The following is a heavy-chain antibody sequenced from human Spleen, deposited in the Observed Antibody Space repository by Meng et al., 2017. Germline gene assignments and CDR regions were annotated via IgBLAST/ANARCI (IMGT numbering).Heavy chain of an antibody. D-gene: IGHD6-19*01. CDR2: IYHGGDT. J-gene: IGHJ4*02. CDR3: ASWIYSCGWQ. Sequence: QVQLQGSGPGLVKPSGTPSLTCVVSGGSISSIDWWSWVRQPPGKGLEWIGEIYHGGDTNYNPSLKSRVTIAIDRSKNQFSLKLSSVTAADTAVYYCASWIYSCGWQWGQGTLVTVSS. CDR1: GGSISSIDW. V-gene: IGHV4/OR15-8*02.